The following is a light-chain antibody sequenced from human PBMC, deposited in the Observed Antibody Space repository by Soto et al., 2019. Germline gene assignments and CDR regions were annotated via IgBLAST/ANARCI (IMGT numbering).Light chain of an antibody. CDR2: EVS. V-gene: IGLV2-14*01. CDR3: SSYTTSSTVV. J-gene: IGLJ3*02. CDR1: SSDVGVYNY. Sequence: QSVVTQPASVSGSPGQSITISCIGTSSDVGVYNYVSWYQQHPGKAPKLMIYEVSNRPSGVSNRFSGSKSGTTASLTISGLQAGGEADYYCSSYTTSSTVVFGGGTKLTVL.